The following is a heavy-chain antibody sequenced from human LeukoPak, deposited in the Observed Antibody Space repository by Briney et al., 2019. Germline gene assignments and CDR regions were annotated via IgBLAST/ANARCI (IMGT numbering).Heavy chain of an antibody. V-gene: IGHV3-21*01. CDR3: ATDNLAGRGYYYGMDV. CDR2: ISSSSSYI. J-gene: IGHJ6*02. CDR1: GFTFSSYS. Sequence: PGGSLRLSCAASGFTFSSYSMNWVRQAPGKGLEWVSSISSSSSYIYYADSVKGRFTISRDNAKNSLYLQMNSLRAEDTAVYYCATDNLAGRGYYYGMDVWGQGTTVTVSS.